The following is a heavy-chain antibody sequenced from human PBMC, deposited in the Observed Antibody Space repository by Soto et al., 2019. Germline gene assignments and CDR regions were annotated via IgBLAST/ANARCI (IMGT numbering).Heavy chain of an antibody. V-gene: IGHV1-46*01. D-gene: IGHD2-15*01. J-gene: IGHJ6*02. CDR3: ARESIVVVVAATFPFGMDV. Sequence: ASVKVSCKASGYTFTSYYMHWVRQAPGQGLEWMGIINPSGGSTSYAQKFQGRVTMTRDTSTNTVYMELSSLRSEDTAVYYCARESIVVVVAATFPFGMDVWGQGTTVTVSS. CDR2: INPSGGST. CDR1: GYTFTSYY.